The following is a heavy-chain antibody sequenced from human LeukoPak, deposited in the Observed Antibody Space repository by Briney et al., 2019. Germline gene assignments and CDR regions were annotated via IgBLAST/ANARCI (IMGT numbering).Heavy chain of an antibody. CDR3: ARSFEWELVDY. Sequence: HPGRSLRLSCAASGFTFSSYAMHWVRQAPGKGLEWVAVISYDGSNKYYADSVKGRFTISRDNSKNTLYLQMNSLRAEDTAVYYCARSFEWELVDYWGQGTLVTVSS. V-gene: IGHV3-30-3*01. J-gene: IGHJ4*02. CDR2: ISYDGSNK. CDR1: GFTFSSYA. D-gene: IGHD1-26*01.